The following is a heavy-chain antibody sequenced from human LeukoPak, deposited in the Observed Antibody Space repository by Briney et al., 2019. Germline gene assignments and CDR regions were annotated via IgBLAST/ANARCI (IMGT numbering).Heavy chain of an antibody. CDR3: ARNGLATVVSFDY. J-gene: IGHJ4*02. V-gene: IGHV3-30*01. Sequence: PGGSLRLSCAASGFTFSSYAMHWVRQAPGKGLEWVAVISYDGSNKYYADSVKGRFTISRDNSKSTLYLQMNSLRAEDTAVYYCARNGLATVVSFDYRGQGTLVTVSS. CDR1: GFTFSSYA. CDR2: ISYDGSNK. D-gene: IGHD4-23*01.